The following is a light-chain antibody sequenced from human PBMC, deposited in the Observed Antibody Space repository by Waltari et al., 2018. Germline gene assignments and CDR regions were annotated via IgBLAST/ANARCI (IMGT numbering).Light chain of an antibody. CDR3: CSTVNNGYHL. CDR1: ALPKKL. V-gene: IGLV3-10*01. CDR2: DDN. J-gene: IGLJ2*01. Sequence: YELTQPLSVSVSSGQTARITCSGDALPKKLAYWYQQKSGQAPVLVIHDDNRRPSGIPLRFAGSSSGTVATLTISGAQVENECDYYCCSTVNNGYHLFCGETKLSVL.